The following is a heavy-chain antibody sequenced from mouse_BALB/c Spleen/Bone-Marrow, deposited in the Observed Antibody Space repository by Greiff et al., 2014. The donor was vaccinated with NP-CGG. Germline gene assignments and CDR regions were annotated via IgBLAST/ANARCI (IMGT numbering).Heavy chain of an antibody. Sequence: VQLQQSGDELVKPGASVKLSCMASGFTFTSYWIHWVKQRPGQGPEWIGEINPSNGRTNYNEKFKRKATLTEDKSSSTAYMQLSSLTSEDSAVYYCARDGNYRYAMDYWVKEPQSPSPQ. V-gene: IGHV1S81*02. CDR3: ARDGNYRYAMDY. CDR1: GFTFTSYW. CDR2: INPSNGRT. D-gene: IGHD2-1*01. J-gene: IGHJ4*01.